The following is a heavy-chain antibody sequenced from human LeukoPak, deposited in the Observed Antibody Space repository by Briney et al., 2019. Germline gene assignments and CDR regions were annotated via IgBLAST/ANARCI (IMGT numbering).Heavy chain of an antibody. CDR3: ARIRDGYNDACDI. CDR2: INPSDGST. Sequence: ASVKVSCKASGYTFTSYYIHLVQQAPGQGFEWMAIINPSDGSTTNSQKFQGRVTMTRDTSTSTVYMELSGLRSEDTALYYCARIRDGYNDACDIWGQGTMVTVSS. J-gene: IGHJ3*02. V-gene: IGHV1-46*01. CDR1: GYTFTSYY. D-gene: IGHD5-24*01.